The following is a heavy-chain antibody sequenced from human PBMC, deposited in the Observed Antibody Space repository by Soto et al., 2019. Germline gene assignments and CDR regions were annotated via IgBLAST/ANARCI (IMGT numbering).Heavy chain of an antibody. V-gene: IGHV4-34*01. CDR3: ASDYGDPGRPFDY. J-gene: IGHJ4*02. CDR2: INHSGST. Sequence: QVQLQQWGAGLLKPSETLSLTCAVYGGSFSGYYWSWIRQPPGKGLEWIGEINHSGSTNYNPSLKSRVTISVDTSKNQFSLKLSSVTAADTAVYYCASDYGDPGRPFDYWGQGTLVTVSS. D-gene: IGHD4-17*01. CDR1: GGSFSGYY.